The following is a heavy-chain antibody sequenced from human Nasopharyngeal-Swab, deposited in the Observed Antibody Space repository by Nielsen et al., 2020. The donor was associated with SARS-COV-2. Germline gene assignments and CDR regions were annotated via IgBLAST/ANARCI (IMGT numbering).Heavy chain of an antibody. Sequence: SVKVSCKASGGTFSSYAISWVRQAPGQGLEWMGRIIPILGIANYAQKFQGRVTITADKSTSTAYMELSSLRSEDTAVYYCARDPLQITMVRGVMDYWGQGTLVTVPS. D-gene: IGHD3-10*01. V-gene: IGHV1-69*04. CDR3: ARDPLQITMVRGVMDY. J-gene: IGHJ4*02. CDR1: GGTFSSYA. CDR2: IIPILGIA.